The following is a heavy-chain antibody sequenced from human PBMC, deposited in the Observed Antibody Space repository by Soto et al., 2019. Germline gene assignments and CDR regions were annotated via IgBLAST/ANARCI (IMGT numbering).Heavy chain of an antibody. CDR2: INVYNGNT. J-gene: IGHJ5*02. D-gene: IGHD3-10*01. Sequence: QVQLVQSGGEVKKPGASVKVSCKASGYTFTNYGISWVRQAPGQGLERMGWINVYNGNTKYAQKVQGRVTMTTDTSTSTAYMELESLRSDHTAVYYCARGVGSGSYYNQYIWFDPWGQGTLVTVSS. V-gene: IGHV1-18*01. CDR1: GYTFTNYG. CDR3: ARGVGSGSYYNQYIWFDP.